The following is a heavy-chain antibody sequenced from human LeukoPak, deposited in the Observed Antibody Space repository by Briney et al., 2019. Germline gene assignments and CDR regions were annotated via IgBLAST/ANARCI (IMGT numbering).Heavy chain of an antibody. CDR3: ARGGAGSSSALLFDY. D-gene: IGHD6-6*01. J-gene: IGHJ4*02. CDR2: MYYSGST. V-gene: IGHV4-59*01. CDR1: GGSISGYY. Sequence: SETLSLTCTVSGGSISGYYWSWIRQPPGKGLEWIGYMYYSGSTDYNPSLKSRVTISVDTSNNQFSLKLSSVTAADTAVYYCARGGAGSSSALLFDYWGQGTLVTVSS.